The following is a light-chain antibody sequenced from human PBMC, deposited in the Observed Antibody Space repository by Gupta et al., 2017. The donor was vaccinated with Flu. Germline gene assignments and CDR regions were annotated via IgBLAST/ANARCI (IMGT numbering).Light chain of an antibody. CDR3: QVWDSSSDRGV. CDR2: DDS. V-gene: IGLV3-21*02. Sequence: GQTARITCGGNNMGSKSVHWYQQKPGQAPVLVVNDDSDRPSGIPERFSGSNSGNTATLTISRVEAGDEADYYCQVWDSSSDRGVFGGGTKLTVL. J-gene: IGLJ3*02. CDR1: NMGSKS.